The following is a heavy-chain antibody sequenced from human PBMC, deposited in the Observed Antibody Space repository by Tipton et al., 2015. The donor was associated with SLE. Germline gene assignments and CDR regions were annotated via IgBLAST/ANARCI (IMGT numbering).Heavy chain of an antibody. CDR2: TYYRSKWYN. CDR3: TRDNWNDAGRFDF. Sequence: PGLVKPSQTLSLTCAISGDSVSSNSAAWNWIRQSPSRGLEWLGRTYYRSKWYNDYAVSLKSRIIINPDTSKNHFSLQLNSVTPEDTAVYFCTRDNWNDAGRFDFWGQGTLVTVSS. D-gene: IGHD1-1*01. J-gene: IGHJ4*02. CDR1: GDSVSSNSAA. V-gene: IGHV6-1*01.